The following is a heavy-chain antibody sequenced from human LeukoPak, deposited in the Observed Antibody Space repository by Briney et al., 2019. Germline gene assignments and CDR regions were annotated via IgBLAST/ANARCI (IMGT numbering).Heavy chain of an antibody. D-gene: IGHD5-18*01. Sequence: KTSETLSLTCTVSGGSFSSGDYSWSWIRQPPGKGLEWIGYIYNSGSTKYNPSLKSRVTISVDTSKNQFSLKLSSVTAADTAVYYCASVRGYRNYFDYWGQGTLVTVSS. CDR2: IYNSGST. CDR3: ASVRGYRNYFDY. J-gene: IGHJ4*02. CDR1: GGSFSSGDYS. V-gene: IGHV4-61*08.